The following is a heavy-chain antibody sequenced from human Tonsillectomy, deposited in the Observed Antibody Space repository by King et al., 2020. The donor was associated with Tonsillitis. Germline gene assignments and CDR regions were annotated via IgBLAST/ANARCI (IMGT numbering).Heavy chain of an antibody. J-gene: IGHJ4*02. Sequence: VQLLESGGGLVQPGGSLRLSCAASGFTLSSYWMHWVRQVPGKGLVWVSRIDSDGTNTNYADSVKGRFTISRDNAKNTLYLQMDSLRGEDTAVYYCARLIEGPDDYWGQGTLVTVSS. CDR3: ARLIEGPDDY. CDR2: IDSDGTNT. D-gene: IGHD2-21*01. CDR1: GFTLSSYW. V-gene: IGHV3-74*01.